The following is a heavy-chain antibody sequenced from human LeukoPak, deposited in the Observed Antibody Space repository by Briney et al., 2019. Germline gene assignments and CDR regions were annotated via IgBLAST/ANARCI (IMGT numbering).Heavy chain of an antibody. CDR2: IYYSGST. V-gene: IGHV4-59*12. D-gene: IGHD1-14*01. Sequence: SETLSLTCTVSGGSISSYYWSWIRQPPGKGLEWIGYIYYSGSTNYNPSLKSRVTISVDTSKNQFSLNLTSVTAAETAIYYCARAGTWAGRNWFDPWGQGTLVTISS. J-gene: IGHJ5*02. CDR3: ARAGTWAGRNWFDP. CDR1: GGSISSYY.